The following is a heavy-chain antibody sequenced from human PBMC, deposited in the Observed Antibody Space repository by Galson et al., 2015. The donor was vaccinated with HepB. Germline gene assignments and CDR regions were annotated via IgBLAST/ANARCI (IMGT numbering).Heavy chain of an antibody. J-gene: IGHJ4*02. V-gene: IGHV3-48*03. CDR3: ARDSGAYCGGDCYSSFDY. Sequence: SLRLSCAASGFTFSSYEMNWVRQAPGKGLEWVSYISSSGSTIYYADSVKGRFTISRDNAKNSLYLQMNSLRAEDTAVYYCARDSGAYCGGDCYSSFDYWGQGTLVTVSS. CDR2: ISSSGSTI. D-gene: IGHD2-21*02. CDR1: GFTFSSYE.